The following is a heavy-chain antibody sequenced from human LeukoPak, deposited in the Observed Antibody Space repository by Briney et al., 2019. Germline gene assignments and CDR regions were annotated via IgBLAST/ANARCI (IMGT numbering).Heavy chain of an antibody. D-gene: IGHD3-10*01. J-gene: IGHJ4*02. Sequence: PGGSLRLSCAASGFTFSSYGMHWVRQAPGKGLEWVAFIRYDGSNKYYADSVKGRFTISRDNSKNTLYLQMNSLRAEDTAVYYCAKVRRYYGSEPPYDYWGQGTLVTVSS. CDR3: AKVRRYYGSEPPYDY. V-gene: IGHV3-30*02. CDR1: GFTFSSYG. CDR2: IRYDGSNK.